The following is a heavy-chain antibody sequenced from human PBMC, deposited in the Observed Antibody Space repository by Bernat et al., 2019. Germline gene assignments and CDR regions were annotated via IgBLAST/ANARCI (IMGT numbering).Heavy chain of an antibody. Sequence: QVQLVQSGAEVKKPGASVKVSCKASGYTFTSYGISWVRQAPGQGLEWMGWISAYNGNTNYAQKLQGRVTITTDTSTRTAYMELRSLRSDDTAVYYCARDFWSGYYISGDAFDIWGQGTMVTVSS. CDR2: ISAYNGNT. CDR3: ARDFWSGYYISGDAFDI. CDR1: GYTFTSYG. J-gene: IGHJ3*02. D-gene: IGHD3-3*01. V-gene: IGHV1-18*01.